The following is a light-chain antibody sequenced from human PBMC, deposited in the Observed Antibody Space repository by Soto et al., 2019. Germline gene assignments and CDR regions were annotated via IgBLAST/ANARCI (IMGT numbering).Light chain of an antibody. CDR3: MQALQTPWT. CDR2: LGS. J-gene: IGKJ1*01. V-gene: IGKV2-28*01. Sequence: DIVTTQSPLSLPVTPGEPASISCRSGQNLLHTNGYNYLDWYLQKPGQSPQLLIYLGSNRASGVPDRFTGSGSGTDFTLKISRVEAEDVGVYYCMQALQTPWTFGQGTKVEIK. CDR1: QNLLHTNGYNY.